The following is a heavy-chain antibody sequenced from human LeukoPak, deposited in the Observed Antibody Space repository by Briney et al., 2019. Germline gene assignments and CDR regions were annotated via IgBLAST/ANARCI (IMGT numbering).Heavy chain of an antibody. V-gene: IGHV1-69*04. J-gene: IGHJ4*02. CDR3: ARLKTAYGSGNGDY. D-gene: IGHD3-10*01. Sequence: SVKVSCKASGGTFSSYAISWVRQAPGQGLEGMGRIIPILGIANYAQKFQGRVTINADKSTSTAYMELSSLRSEDTAVYYCARLKTAYGSGNGDYWGQGTLVTVSS. CDR2: IIPILGIA. CDR1: GGTFSSYA.